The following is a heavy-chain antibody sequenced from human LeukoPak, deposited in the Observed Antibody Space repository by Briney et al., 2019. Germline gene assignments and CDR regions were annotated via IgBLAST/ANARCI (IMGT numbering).Heavy chain of an antibody. D-gene: IGHD3-10*01. J-gene: IGHJ4*02. Sequence: GRSLRLSCAASGFTFSSYGMHWVRQAPGKGLEWVAVISYDGSNKYYADSVKGRFTISRDNSKNTLYLQMNSLRAEDTAVYYCAKMSAGSGSYQEPFDYWGQGTLVTVS. CDR3: AKMSAGSGSYQEPFDY. CDR1: GFTFSSYG. CDR2: ISYDGSNK. V-gene: IGHV3-30*18.